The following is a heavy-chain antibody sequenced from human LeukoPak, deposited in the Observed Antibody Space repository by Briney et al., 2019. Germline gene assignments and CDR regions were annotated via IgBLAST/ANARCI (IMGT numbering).Heavy chain of an antibody. CDR3: AREKRAFDI. CDR2: ISYDGSNK. CDR1: GFTFSTYG. Sequence: GGSLRLSCAASGFTFSTYGMHWVRQAPGKGLEWVAVISYDGSNKYYADSVKGRFTISRDNSKNTLYLQMNSLRAEDTAVYYCAREKRAFDIWGQGTMVTVSS. J-gene: IGHJ3*02. V-gene: IGHV3-30*19. D-gene: IGHD6-25*01.